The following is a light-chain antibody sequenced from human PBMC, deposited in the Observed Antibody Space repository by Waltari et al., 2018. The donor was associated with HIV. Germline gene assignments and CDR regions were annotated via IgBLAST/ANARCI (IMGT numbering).Light chain of an antibody. CDR1: SSNIGAGYD. V-gene: IGLV1-40*01. CDR2: GNN. CDR3: QSHDSSLSGSV. Sequence: QSVLTQPPSVSGAPGQSVTISCTGSSSNIGAGYDVHWYRQLPGTAPKPLIYGNNNRPSGVPDRFSNSKSGRSASLAITGLQTEDEADYYCQSHDSSLSGSVFGGGTKLTVL. J-gene: IGLJ2*01.